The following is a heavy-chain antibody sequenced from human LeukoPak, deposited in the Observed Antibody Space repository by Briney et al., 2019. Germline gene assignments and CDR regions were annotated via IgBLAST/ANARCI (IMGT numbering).Heavy chain of an antibody. D-gene: IGHD1-26*01. CDR2: ISSSVGTI. CDR1: GFTFSDYY. V-gene: IGHV3-11*01. CDR3: AREREPTDACDI. Sequence: GGSLRLSCVASGFTFSDYYMSWIRQAPGKGLECVSYISSSVGTIYYADSVKGRFTISRDNAKNSLYLQMNSLRAEDTAVYYCAREREPTDACDIWGQGRMLIVSS. J-gene: IGHJ3*02.